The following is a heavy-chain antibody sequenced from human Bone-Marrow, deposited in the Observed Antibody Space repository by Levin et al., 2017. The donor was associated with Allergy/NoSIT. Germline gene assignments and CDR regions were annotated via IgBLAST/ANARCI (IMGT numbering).Heavy chain of an antibody. D-gene: IGHD1-26*01. CDR3: AKERSVAPNWFDP. V-gene: IGHV3-23*01. J-gene: IGHJ5*02. Sequence: GGSLRLSCAASGFTFDSYAMSWVRQAPGKGLEWVSGISDNGGRTYYRESVKGRFTISRDNSKNTVYLQMNSLRAEDTAVYYCAKERSVAPNWFDPWGQGTLVTVSS. CDR2: ISDNGGRT. CDR1: GFTFDSYA.